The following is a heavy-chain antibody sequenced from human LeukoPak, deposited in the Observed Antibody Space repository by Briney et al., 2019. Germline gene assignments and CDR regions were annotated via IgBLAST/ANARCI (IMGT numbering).Heavy chain of an antibody. V-gene: IGHV3-21*01. D-gene: IGHD5-18*01. CDR1: GFTFSRYS. J-gene: IGHJ3*02. Sequence: GGSLRLSCAASGFTFSRYSMNWARQPPGKGLEWVSAISSSSRYIYNADSVKGRFTNSRDNAKNSLYLQMNSLRAEDTAVYYCAREASGYSYGHDAFDIWGQGTMVTVSS. CDR2: ISSSSRYI. CDR3: AREASGYSYGHDAFDI.